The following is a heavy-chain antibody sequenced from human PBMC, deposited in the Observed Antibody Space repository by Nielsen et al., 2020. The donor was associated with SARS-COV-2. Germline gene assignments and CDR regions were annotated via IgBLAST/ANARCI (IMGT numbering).Heavy chain of an antibody. Sequence: SVNVSCKGSGFTFSRHDHGITWVRQAPGRGLEWIGWISGFNGNTNYLQKFKGRVTMTTHSSTGTVYMELRSLRADDTAIYYCARWRTYGNGWDFWGQGTLVTVSS. J-gene: IGHJ4*02. V-gene: IGHV1-18*04. CDR2: ISGFNGNT. CDR3: ARWRTYGNGWDF. D-gene: IGHD6-19*01. CDR1: GFTFSRHD.